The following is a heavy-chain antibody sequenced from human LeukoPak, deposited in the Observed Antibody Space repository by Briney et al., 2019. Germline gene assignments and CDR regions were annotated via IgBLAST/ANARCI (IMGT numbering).Heavy chain of an antibody. D-gene: IGHD6-13*01. CDR1: GYTFTDYY. J-gene: IGHJ4*02. Sequence: GASVKVSCKASGYTFTDYYLHWVRQAPGQGLEWMGWINPNSGGTNYAQKFQGRVTMTRDTSISTAYMEVSRLRPDDTAVYYCAREHSSSLPFDYWGQGTLVTVSS. CDR2: INPNSGGT. CDR3: AREHSSSLPFDY. V-gene: IGHV1-2*02.